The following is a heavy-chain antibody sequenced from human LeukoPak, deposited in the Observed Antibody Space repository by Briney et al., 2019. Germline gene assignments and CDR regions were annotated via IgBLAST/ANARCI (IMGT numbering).Heavy chain of an antibody. CDR3: AKDQGDCSSTSCYRGAFDI. Sequence: GGSLRLSCAASGFTVSSNYMSWVRQAPGKGLEWVSVIYSGGSTYYADSVKGRFTISRDNSKNTLYLQMNSLRAEDTAVYYCAKDQGDCSSTSCYRGAFDIWGQGTMVTVSS. V-gene: IGHV3-53*01. CDR2: IYSGGST. J-gene: IGHJ3*02. D-gene: IGHD2-2*01. CDR1: GFTVSSNY.